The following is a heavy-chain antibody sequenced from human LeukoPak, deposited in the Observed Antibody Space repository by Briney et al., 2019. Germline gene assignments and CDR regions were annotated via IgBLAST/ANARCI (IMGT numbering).Heavy chain of an antibody. J-gene: IGHJ3*02. V-gene: IGHV1-18*01. CDR2: ISAYNGNT. CDR3: ARDSMVTNVNDAFDI. Sequence: ASVKVSCKASGYTFTSYGISWVRQAPGQGLEWMGWISAYNGNTNYAQKLQGRVTMTTDTSTSTAYMELRSLRADDTAVYYCARDSMVTNVNDAFDICGQGTMVTVSS. CDR1: GYTFTSYG. D-gene: IGHD3-10*01.